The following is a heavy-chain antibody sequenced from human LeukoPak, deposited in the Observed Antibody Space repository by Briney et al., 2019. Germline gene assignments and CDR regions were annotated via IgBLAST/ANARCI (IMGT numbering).Heavy chain of an antibody. D-gene: IGHD5-18*01. CDR3: AREFAAMVPHGFDI. Sequence: ASVKVSCKASGYTFTGYYMHWVRQAPGQGLEWMGIINPSGGSTSYAQKFQGGVTLPRDTSTSTVYMELSSLRSEDTAVYYCAREFAAMVPHGFDIWGQGTMVTVSS. V-gene: IGHV1-46*01. CDR1: GYTFTGYY. J-gene: IGHJ3*02. CDR2: INPSGGST.